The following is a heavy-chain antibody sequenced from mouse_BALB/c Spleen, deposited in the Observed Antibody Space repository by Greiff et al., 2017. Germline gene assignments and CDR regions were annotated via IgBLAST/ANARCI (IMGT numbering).Heavy chain of an antibody. CDR2: IDPENGDT. Sequence: DVKLQESGAELVRSGASVKLSCTASGFNIKDYYMHWVKQRPEQGLEWIGWIDPENGDTEYAPKFQGKATMTADTSSNTAYLQLSSLTSEDTAVYYCNVFSGWGQGTLVTVSA. J-gene: IGHJ3*02. D-gene: IGHD1-3*01. CDR1: GFNIKDYY. CDR3: NVFSG. V-gene: IGHV14-4*02.